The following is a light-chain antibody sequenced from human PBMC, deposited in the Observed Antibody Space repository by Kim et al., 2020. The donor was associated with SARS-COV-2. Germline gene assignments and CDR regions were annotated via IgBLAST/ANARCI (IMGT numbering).Light chain of an antibody. Sequence: QSALTQPASVSGSPGQSITISCTGTSSDVGGYNYVSWYQQHPGKAPKLMIYDVSKRPLGVSNRFSGSKSGNTASLTISGLQAEDEADYYCSSYTSSSTSFGGGTQLTVL. CDR2: DVS. V-gene: IGLV2-14*01. J-gene: IGLJ2*01. CDR3: SSYTSSSTS. CDR1: SSDVGGYNY.